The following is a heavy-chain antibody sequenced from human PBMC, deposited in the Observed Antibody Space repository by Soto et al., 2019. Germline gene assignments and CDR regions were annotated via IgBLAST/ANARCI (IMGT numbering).Heavy chain of an antibody. V-gene: IGHV3-7*01. D-gene: IGHD6-13*01. Sequence: EVQLVESGGGLVQPGGSLRLSCAASGFTFSSYWMSWVRQAPGKGLEWVANIKQDGSEKYYVDSVKGRFTISRDNAKNSLYLKMNSLRAEDTAVYYCARGGGRGLYSSSWSEPGGPFDYWGQGTLVTVSS. CDR1: GFTFSSYW. CDR3: ARGGGRGLYSSSWSEPGGPFDY. CDR2: IKQDGSEK. J-gene: IGHJ4*02.